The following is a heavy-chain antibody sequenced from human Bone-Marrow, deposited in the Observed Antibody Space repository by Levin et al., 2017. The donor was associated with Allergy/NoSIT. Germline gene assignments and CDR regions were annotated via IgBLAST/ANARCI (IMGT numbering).Heavy chain of an antibody. D-gene: IGHD2-15*01. Sequence: SETLSLTCSVSGDFISTHYWNWIRQPAGKGLEWIGRIYDGGKATYNLYLKSRVTMSVDTSKNQFSLRLTSVTAAATAVYFCARAHSDPQSKKWSMLGDWGRGILVTVSS. CDR2: IYDGGKA. V-gene: IGHV4-4*07. J-gene: IGHJ4*02. CDR3: ARAHSDPQSKKWSMLGD. CDR1: GDFISTHY.